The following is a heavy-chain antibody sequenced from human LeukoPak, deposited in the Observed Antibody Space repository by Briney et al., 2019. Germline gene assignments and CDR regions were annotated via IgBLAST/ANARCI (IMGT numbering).Heavy chain of an antibody. Sequence: GGSLRLSCAASGFILRNYYMSWVRQAPGKGLEGVANIDRDGSSEYYVDSVKGRFTISRYNAKNSLYLQMNSLRVDDTAIYYCARVGAPGTADYWGQGTLVTVSS. CDR1: GFILRNYY. J-gene: IGHJ4*02. D-gene: IGHD6-13*01. CDR3: ARVGAPGTADY. V-gene: IGHV3-7*01. CDR2: IDRDGSSE.